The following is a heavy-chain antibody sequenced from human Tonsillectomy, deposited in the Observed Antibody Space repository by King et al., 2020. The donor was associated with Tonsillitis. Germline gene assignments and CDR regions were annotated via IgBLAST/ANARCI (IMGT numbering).Heavy chain of an antibody. CDR3: ARERLYSSFWGIDY. D-gene: IGHD6-19*01. V-gene: IGHV3-33*05. Sequence: QVQLVESGGGVVQPGRSLRLSCVSSGFAFRSYGMHWVRQAPGKGLEWVAVISYDATRENYADSAKGRFTISRDNSKNTLYLQMNRLRAEDTAVYYCARERLYSSFWGIDYWGQGSMVTVSS. J-gene: IGHJ4*02. CDR1: GFAFRSYG. CDR2: ISYDATRE.